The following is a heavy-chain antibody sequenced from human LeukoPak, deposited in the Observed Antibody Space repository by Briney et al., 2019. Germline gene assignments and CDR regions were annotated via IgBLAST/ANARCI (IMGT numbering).Heavy chain of an antibody. CDR1: GGSISSYY. V-gene: IGHV4-59*08. CDR3: ARQDYYYYGMDV. J-gene: IGHJ6*02. CDR2: IYYSGNT. Sequence: SETLSLTCTVSGGSISSYYWSWIRQPPGKGLEWIGYIYYSGNTNYNPSLKSRVTISVDTSKNQFSLKLSSVTAADTAVHYCARQDYYYYGMDVWGQGTTVTVSS.